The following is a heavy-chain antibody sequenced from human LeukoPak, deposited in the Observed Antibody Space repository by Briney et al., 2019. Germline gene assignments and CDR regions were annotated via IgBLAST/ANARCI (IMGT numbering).Heavy chain of an antibody. J-gene: IGHJ4*02. CDR3: ARLVRIPSSYFDY. Sequence: KASETLSLTCAVYGGSFSGYYWSWIRQPPGKGLEWIGEINHSGSTYYNPSLKSRVTISVDTSKNQFSLKLSSVTAADTAVYYCARLVRIPSSYFDYWGQGTLVTVSS. D-gene: IGHD3-10*01. CDR2: INHSGST. CDR1: GGSFSGYY. V-gene: IGHV4-34*01.